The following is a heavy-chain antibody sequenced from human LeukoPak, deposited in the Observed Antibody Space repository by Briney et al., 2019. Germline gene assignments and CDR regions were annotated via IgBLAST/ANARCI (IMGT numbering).Heavy chain of an antibody. V-gene: IGHV3-21*01. CDR2: ISSSSSYI. J-gene: IGHJ4*02. CDR1: GFTFRSYS. CDR3: ARDHGTMVRGANFDY. Sequence: GGSLRLSRAASGFTFRSYSMNWVRQAPGKGLEWVSSISSSSSYIYYADSVKGRFTISRDNAKNSLYLQMNSLRAEGTAVYYCARDHGTMVRGANFDYWGQGTLVTVSS. D-gene: IGHD3-10*01.